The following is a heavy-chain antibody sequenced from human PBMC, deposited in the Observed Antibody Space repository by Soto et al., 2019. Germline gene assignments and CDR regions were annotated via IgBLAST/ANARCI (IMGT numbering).Heavy chain of an antibody. CDR2: IWFDGSNK. CDR3: AREDIVTTTSGSAVGH. D-gene: IGHD5-12*01. J-gene: IGHJ4*02. Sequence: GGSLRLSCVASGFTFSSYGMHWVRQAPCKGLEWVALIWFDGSNKYYAASVKGRFTISRDNSKNAVFLQMDSLRVEDTAVYYCAREDIVTTTSGSAVGHWGQGTLVTVSS. V-gene: IGHV3-33*01. CDR1: GFTFSSYG.